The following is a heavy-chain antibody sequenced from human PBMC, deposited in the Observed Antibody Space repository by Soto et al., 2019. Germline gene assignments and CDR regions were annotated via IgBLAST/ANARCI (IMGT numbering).Heavy chain of an antibody. D-gene: IGHD5-12*01. CDR2: IIPIFGTA. J-gene: IGHJ2*01. CDR3: ARGNHRWLQLWYFDL. CDR1: GGTFSSYT. V-gene: IGHV1-69*12. Sequence: QVQLVQSGAEVKKPGSSVTVSCKASGGTFSSYTISWVRQAPGQGLEWMCGIIPIFGTANYAQKIQGSVTITEDESTSTAYMELSSLRSEDTAVYYCARGNHRWLQLWYFDLWGRGTLVTVSS.